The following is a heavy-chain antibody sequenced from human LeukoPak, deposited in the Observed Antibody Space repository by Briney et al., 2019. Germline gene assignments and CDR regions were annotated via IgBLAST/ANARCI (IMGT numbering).Heavy chain of an antibody. CDR1: GGSISSSSYY. CDR3: ASDSGSYYNWFDP. J-gene: IGHJ5*02. CDR2: IYTSGST. Sequence: SETLSLTCTVSGGSISSSSYYWSWIRQPAGKGLEWIGRIYTSGSTNYNPSLKSRVTISVDTSKNQFSLKLSSVTAADTAVYYCASDSGSYYNWFDPWGQGTLVTVSS. V-gene: IGHV4-61*02. D-gene: IGHD1-26*01.